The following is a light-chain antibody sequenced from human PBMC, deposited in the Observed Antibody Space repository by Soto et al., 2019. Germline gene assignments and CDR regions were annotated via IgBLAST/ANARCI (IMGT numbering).Light chain of an antibody. CDR2: WAS. V-gene: IGKV4-1*01. J-gene: IGKJ4*01. CDR3: QQYYGAPVT. Sequence: DIVMTQSPDSLAVPLGERATIHCWSSQSVLSASNNKNYLAWFQHRPGQPPKLLIYWASTRASGVPDRFSGSGSGTDFILTISSLQAEDVALYYCQQYYGAPVTFGGGTKVEI. CDR1: QSVLSASNNKNY.